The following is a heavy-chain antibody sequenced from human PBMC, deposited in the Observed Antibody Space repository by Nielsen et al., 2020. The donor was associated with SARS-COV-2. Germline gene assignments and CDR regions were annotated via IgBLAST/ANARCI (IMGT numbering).Heavy chain of an antibody. V-gene: IGHV3-30*19. D-gene: IGHD3-3*01. CDR2: ISSDGREK. Sequence: GESLKISCAASGFTFNSVGMHWVRQAPGKGLEWVAVISSDGREKYYADSVRGRFSISRDTSKNTVYLQMNSVRADDTGVYYCANFWDWGQGTLVTVSS. J-gene: IGHJ4*02. CDR1: GFTFNSVG. CDR3: ANFWD.